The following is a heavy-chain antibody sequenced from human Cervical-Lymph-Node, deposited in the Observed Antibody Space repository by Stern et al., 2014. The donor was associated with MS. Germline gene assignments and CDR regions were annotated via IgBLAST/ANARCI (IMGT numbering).Heavy chain of an antibody. CDR1: GYMSTTYY. Sequence: VQLVESGAEVKKHGASMKISCKASGYMSTTYYMHWVRQAPGQGLEWMGVINPGGSTTYAQKAQGRVSLTSDTSTNTFYMELSSLTFEDTAVYYCAGVRRNQNWSDTWGQGTLVAVSS. V-gene: IGHV1-46*01. J-gene: IGHJ5*02. CDR2: INPGGST. CDR3: AGVRRNQNWSDT. D-gene: IGHD2/OR15-2a*01.